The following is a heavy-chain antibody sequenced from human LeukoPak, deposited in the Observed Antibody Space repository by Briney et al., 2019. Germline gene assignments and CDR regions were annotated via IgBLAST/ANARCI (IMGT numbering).Heavy chain of an antibody. V-gene: IGHV3-7*01. D-gene: IGHD3-3*01. J-gene: IGHJ4*02. Sequence: GGSLRLSCAASGFVFRNYFMSWVRQAPGKGLEWVASIKNDGSEIYYVDSVRGRYTISRDNTKNSLYLQMSSLRAEDTAVYYCATDRGWRTSGYYLYYFEYWGQGTLVTFSS. CDR2: IKNDGSEI. CDR1: GFVFRNYF. CDR3: ATDRGWRTSGYYLYYFEY.